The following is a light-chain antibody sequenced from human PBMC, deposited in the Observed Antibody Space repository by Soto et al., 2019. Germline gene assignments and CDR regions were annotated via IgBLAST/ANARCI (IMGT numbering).Light chain of an antibody. J-gene: IGKJ1*01. CDR3: QQYGRPPRAT. CDR2: EAS. Sequence: EIVLTQSPGTLSLSPGERATLSCRAIQSVSGNFLAWYQEKPGQAPRLLIYEASSRATGIPDRFSGGGSGTDFTLSISKVEPEDFAVYYCQQYGRPPRATFGQGTKVDIK. V-gene: IGKV3-20*01. CDR1: QSVSGNF.